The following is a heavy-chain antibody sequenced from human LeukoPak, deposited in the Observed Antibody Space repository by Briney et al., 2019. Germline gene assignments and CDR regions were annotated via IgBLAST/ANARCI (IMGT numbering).Heavy chain of an antibody. V-gene: IGHV4-4*02. Sequence: SGTLSLTCAVSGGSISSSNWWSWVRQPPGKGLEWIGEIYHSGSTNYNPSLKSRVTMSVDTSKNQFSLKLSSVTAADTAVYYCARRGITMVRGVIGYYYYYGMDVWGKGITVTVSS. D-gene: IGHD3-10*01. CDR1: GGSISSSNW. CDR3: ARRGITMVRGVIGYYYYYGMDV. CDR2: IYHSGST. J-gene: IGHJ6*04.